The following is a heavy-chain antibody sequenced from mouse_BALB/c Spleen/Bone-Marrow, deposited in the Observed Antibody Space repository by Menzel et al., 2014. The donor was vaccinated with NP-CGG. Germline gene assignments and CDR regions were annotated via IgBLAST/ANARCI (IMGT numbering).Heavy chain of an antibody. D-gene: IGHD2-4*01. V-gene: IGHV2-9*02. J-gene: IGHJ3*01. CDR2: IWSGGST. Sequence: VKLMESGPGLVAPSQSLSIPCTVSGFSLTSYGVHWVRPPPGKGLEWLGVIWSGGSTNYNSALMPRLSNSKDNSKSQVFLKMNSLQTDDTAMYYCASPIYYDYPLFAYWGQGTLVTVSA. CDR3: ASPIYYDYPLFAY. CDR1: GFSLTSYG.